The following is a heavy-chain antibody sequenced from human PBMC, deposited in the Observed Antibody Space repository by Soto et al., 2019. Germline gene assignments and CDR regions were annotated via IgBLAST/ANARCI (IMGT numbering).Heavy chain of an antibody. Sequence: GSLRLSCAASGFTFSDYYMSWIRQAPGKGLEWVSYISSSGSTIYYADSVKGRFAISRDNAKNSLYLQMNSLRAEDTAVYYCATEEVAGTYYYYGMDVWGQGTTVTVSS. D-gene: IGHD6-19*01. V-gene: IGHV3-11*01. CDR2: ISSSGSTI. CDR1: GFTFSDYY. J-gene: IGHJ6*02. CDR3: ATEEVAGTYYYYGMDV.